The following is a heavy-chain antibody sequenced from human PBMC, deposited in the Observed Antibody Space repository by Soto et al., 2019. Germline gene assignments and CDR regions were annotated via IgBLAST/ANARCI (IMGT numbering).Heavy chain of an antibody. D-gene: IGHD6-13*01. J-gene: IGHJ4*02. CDR3: TRGGQIKVPTLVPPHPLYYFDY. CDR1: GFTFSSDS. CDR2: ISSSSYI. V-gene: IGHV3-21*01. Sequence: GGSLRLSCAASGFTFSSDSMNWVRQAPGKGLEWVSSISSSSYIYYADSVKGRFTISRDNAKNSLYLQMSSLISAATTVHYCTRGGQIKVPTLVPPHPLYYFDYWGQGTLVTVSS.